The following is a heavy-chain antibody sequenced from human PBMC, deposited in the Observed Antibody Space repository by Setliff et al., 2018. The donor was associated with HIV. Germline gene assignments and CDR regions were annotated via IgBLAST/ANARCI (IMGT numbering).Heavy chain of an antibody. D-gene: IGHD3-3*01. V-gene: IGHV4-4*09. CDR2: VYTSGST. Sequence: PSETLSLTCNVSGGSISSYYWSWIRQPPGKGLEWIGYVYTSGSTNYNPSLKTRVTISIDTSKKQVSLKLSSVTAADTAVYYCARHANYDFWSGYWGYYFDYWGQGTLVTVSS. CDR1: GGSISSYY. J-gene: IGHJ4*02. CDR3: ARHANYDFWSGYWGYYFDY.